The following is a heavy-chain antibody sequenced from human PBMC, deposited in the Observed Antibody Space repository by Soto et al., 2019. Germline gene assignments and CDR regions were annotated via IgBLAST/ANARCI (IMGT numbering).Heavy chain of an antibody. J-gene: IGHJ4*02. CDR2: LYYGRSA. Sequence: QVQLQESGPGLVKPSETLSLTCAVSGDSISSYYCMWIRQPPGKGLESIGYLYYGRSANYNPSLKSRVSLSVDPSTNQCSLTLSSMTAADTAVYYCALRSMAVVPEYWGQGTLVTVSS. CDR1: GDSISSYY. CDR3: ALRSMAVVPEY. D-gene: IGHD3-22*01. V-gene: IGHV4-59*01.